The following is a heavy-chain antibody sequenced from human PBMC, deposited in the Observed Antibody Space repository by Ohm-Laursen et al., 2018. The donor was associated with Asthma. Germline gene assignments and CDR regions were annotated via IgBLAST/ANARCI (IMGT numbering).Heavy chain of an antibody. J-gene: IGHJ4*02. V-gene: IGHV3-74*01. D-gene: IGHD5-24*01. CDR2: LFPDGRRT. Sequence: SLRLSCAASGFTLGDYFMHWVRQGPGEGLLWISHLFPDGRRTNYADAVKGRFTISRDDAQNTVYLQMNSLRVDDTAVYYCARGNVEGLLWGQGTLVTVSS. CDR1: GFTLGDYF. CDR3: ARGNVEGLL.